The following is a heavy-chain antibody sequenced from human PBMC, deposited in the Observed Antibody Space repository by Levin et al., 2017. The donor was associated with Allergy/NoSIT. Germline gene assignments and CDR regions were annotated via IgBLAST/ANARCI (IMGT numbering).Heavy chain of an antibody. CDR3: ARPHSRILTGYGLYDY. Sequence: VASVKVSCKGSGYSFTSYWISWVRQMPGKGLEWMGRIDPSDSYTNYSPSFQGHVTISADKSISTAYLQWSSLKASDTAMYYCARPHSRILTGYGLYDYWGQGTLVTVSS. CDR2: IDPSDSYT. CDR1: GYSFTSYW. J-gene: IGHJ4*02. D-gene: IGHD3-9*01. V-gene: IGHV5-10-1*01.